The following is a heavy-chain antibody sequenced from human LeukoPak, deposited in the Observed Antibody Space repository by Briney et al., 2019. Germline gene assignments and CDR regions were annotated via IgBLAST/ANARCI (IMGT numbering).Heavy chain of an antibody. J-gene: IGHJ4*02. Sequence: GGSLRLSCAASGFTFRIYAMTWVRQAPGKGLEWVSSISGSGGTYYADSVKGRFTISRDNSRNTLYLQMNSLRAEDTAVYYCAKEWIKEGGQGTLVTISS. D-gene: IGHD5-12*01. CDR3: AKEWIKE. CDR1: GFTFRIYA. V-gene: IGHV3-23*01. CDR2: ISGSGGT.